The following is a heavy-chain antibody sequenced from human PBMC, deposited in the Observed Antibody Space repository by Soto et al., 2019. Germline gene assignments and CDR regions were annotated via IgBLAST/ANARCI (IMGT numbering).Heavy chain of an antibody. J-gene: IGHJ6*04. CDR2: IYYRGST. D-gene: IGHD2-2*01. CDR1: GGAISSYY. V-gene: IGHV4-59*08. Sequence: QVQLQESGPGLVKPSEPLSLTCTVSGGAISSYYWSWIRQPPGKGLECIVYIYYRGSTNYNPSLTSQVTISVDTSKNQFSLRLSYLTAADKAVYYCARQRLGVVPAANYYYYYGMDVWGKGTTVTVSS. CDR3: ARQRLGVVPAANYYYYYGMDV.